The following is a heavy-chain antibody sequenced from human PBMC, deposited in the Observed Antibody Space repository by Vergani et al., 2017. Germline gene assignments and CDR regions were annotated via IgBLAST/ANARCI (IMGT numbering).Heavy chain of an antibody. J-gene: IGHJ6*02. CDR3: AKANPRNSGYDYLYYYHAMDV. CDR1: GFTFGDYA. D-gene: IGHD5-12*01. CDR2: ISGSGGST. V-gene: IGHV3-23*04. Sequence: EEQLVESGGGLVQPGRSLRLSCSASGFTFGDYAMNWVRQAPGKGLGWVSGISGSGGSTYYAGSVKGRFTISRDSSKNTLYLQMNSLSAGDTAVYYCAKANPRNSGYDYLYYYHAMDVWGQGTTVTVSS.